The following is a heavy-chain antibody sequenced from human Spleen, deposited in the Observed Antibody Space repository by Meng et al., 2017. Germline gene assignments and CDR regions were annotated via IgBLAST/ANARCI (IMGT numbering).Heavy chain of an antibody. CDR2: VYYSGST. CDR3: AVVIPGGWFDP. CDR1: GGSISVSRYY. D-gene: IGHD2-2*01. J-gene: IGHJ5*02. V-gene: IGHV4-39*02. Sequence: QLQLQDSGPGLVKPSETLSLICTVSGGSISVSRYYWGWIRQPPGKGLEWIGMVYYSGSTYYNPSLKSRVTISVDTSKNHFSLKLSSVTATETAVYYCAVVIPGGWFDPWGQGTLVTVSS.